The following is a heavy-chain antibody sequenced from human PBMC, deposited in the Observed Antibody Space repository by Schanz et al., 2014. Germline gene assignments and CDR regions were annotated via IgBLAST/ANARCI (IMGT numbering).Heavy chain of an antibody. V-gene: IGHV1-18*01. D-gene: IGHD2-21*01. Sequence: QGQLVQSGAEVKKPGASVKVSCKASGYTFTSYGITWVRQAPGQGLEWMGWISAYNGHTTYAQKLQGRVTMPKVTSTSTAYMELRNVRYDGTAMYYCAGGIPYCGSACCSGLDAYDAWGQGTLVTVSS. CDR1: GYTFTSYG. J-gene: IGHJ1*01. CDR2: ISAYNGHT. CDR3: AGGIPYCGSACCSGLDAYDA.